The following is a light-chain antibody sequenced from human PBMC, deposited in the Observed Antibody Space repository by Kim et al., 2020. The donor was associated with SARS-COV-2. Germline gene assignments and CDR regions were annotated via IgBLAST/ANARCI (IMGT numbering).Light chain of an antibody. CDR1: QDISNY. V-gene: IGKV1-33*01. Sequence: SVGDRVNITCQASQDISNYLNWYQQKPGKAPKLLIYDASNLETGVPSRFSGSGSGTDFTFTISSLQPEDIATYYCQQYDNLPSLTFGGGTKVDIK. CDR2: DAS. J-gene: IGKJ4*01. CDR3: QQYDNLPSLT.